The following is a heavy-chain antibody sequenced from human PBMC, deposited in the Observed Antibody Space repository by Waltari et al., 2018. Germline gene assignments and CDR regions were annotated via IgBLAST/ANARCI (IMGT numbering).Heavy chain of an antibody. J-gene: IGHJ4*02. CDR1: GFTFADYA. V-gene: IGHV3-30-3*01. CDR2: ISFEGSSN. D-gene: IGHD6-19*01. CDR3: VREGGSGWKKSFFDR. Sequence: QVRLEESGGGVVQTLRSLRLSCAASGFTFADYAMHWVRKAPAKGLECVAVISFEGSSNYFADVAKGRCTASRDNSKNILYLQMNSLRSDDTAVYYCVREGGSGWKKSFFDRWGQGALVTVSS.